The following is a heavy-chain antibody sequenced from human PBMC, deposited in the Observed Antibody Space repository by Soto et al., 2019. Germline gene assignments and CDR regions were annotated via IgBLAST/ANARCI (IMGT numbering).Heavy chain of an antibody. V-gene: IGHV4-34*01. CDR3: ARSSGSC. D-gene: IGHD3-10*01. CDR1: GGSFSGYY. J-gene: IGHJ4*02. Sequence: QVQLQQWGAGLLKPSETLSLTCAVYGGSFSGYYWSWIRQPPGKGLEWIGEINHSGSTNYNPSLKSRVTISVDPSKNQFALKLSSVTAADTAVDYCARSSGSCWGQGTLVTVSS. CDR2: INHSGST.